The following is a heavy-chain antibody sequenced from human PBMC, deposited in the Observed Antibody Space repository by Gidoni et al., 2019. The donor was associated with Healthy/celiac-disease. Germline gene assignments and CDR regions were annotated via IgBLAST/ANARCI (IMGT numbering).Heavy chain of an antibody. CDR2: ISSSSSTI. Sequence: EVQLVESGGGLVQPGGSLRRSCAASGFTFSSYSMNWVRQAPGKGLEWVSYISSSSSTIYYADSVKGRFTISRDNAKNSLYLQMHSLRAEDTAVYYCARVGAAAGGYWGQGTLVTVSS. J-gene: IGHJ4*02. CDR1: GFTFSSYS. V-gene: IGHV3-48*01. D-gene: IGHD6-13*01. CDR3: ARVGAAAGGY.